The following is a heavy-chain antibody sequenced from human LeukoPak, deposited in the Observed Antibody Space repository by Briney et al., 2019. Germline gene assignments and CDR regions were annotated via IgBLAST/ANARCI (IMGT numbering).Heavy chain of an antibody. CDR1: GGSFSGYY. CDR2: ISSSGSTI. Sequence: LSLTCAVYGGSFSGYYWSWIRQAPGKGLEWVSYISSSGSTIYYADSVKGRFTISRDNAKNSLYLQMNSLRAEDTAVYYCARGPLTYYYDSSGYLVFWGQGTLVTVSS. D-gene: IGHD3-22*01. J-gene: IGHJ4*02. CDR3: ARGPLTYYYDSSGYLVF. V-gene: IGHV3-11*01.